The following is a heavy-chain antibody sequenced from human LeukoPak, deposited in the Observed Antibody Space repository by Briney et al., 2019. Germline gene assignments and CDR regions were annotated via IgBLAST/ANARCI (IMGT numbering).Heavy chain of an antibody. J-gene: IGHJ4*02. CDR3: ARGGSGNYFDY. Sequence: SETLSLTCAVSGYSISSGYYWGWIRQPPGKGLEWIGSIYHSGSTYYNSSLKSRVTISVDTSKNQFSLKLSSVTAADTAVYFCARGGSGNYFDYWGQGTLVTVSS. V-gene: IGHV4-38-2*01. D-gene: IGHD3-10*01. CDR1: GYSISSGYY. CDR2: IYHSGST.